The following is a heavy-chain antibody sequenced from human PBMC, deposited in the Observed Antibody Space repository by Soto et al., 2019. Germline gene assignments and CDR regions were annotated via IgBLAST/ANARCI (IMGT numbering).Heavy chain of an antibody. Sequence: QVQLVQSGAEVKKPGASVKVSCKASGYTFTSYDINWVRQATGQGLEWMGWTNPNSGNTGYAQKFQGRVTMTRNTSISTAYMELSSLRSEDPAVYYCAREHSSSWRFDYWGQGTLVTVSS. D-gene: IGHD6-13*01. CDR2: TNPNSGNT. CDR1: GYTFTSYD. V-gene: IGHV1-8*01. J-gene: IGHJ4*02. CDR3: AREHSSSWRFDY.